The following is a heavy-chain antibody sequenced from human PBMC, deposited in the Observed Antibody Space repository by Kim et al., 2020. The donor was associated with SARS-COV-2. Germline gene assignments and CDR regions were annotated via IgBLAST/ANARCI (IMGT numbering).Heavy chain of an antibody. CDR3: ARDLGDDFGDHGLDY. CDR2: IKGDGSSR. D-gene: IGHD4-17*01. V-gene: IGHV3-74*01. Sequence: GGSLRLSCAASGFPFSDYWMHWVRQAPGKGLVWVSRIKGDGSSRDYADSVKGRFTISRDNTKNTLYLQMNSLRAEDTAVYYCARDLGDDFGDHGLDYWGQGTLVTVSS. J-gene: IGHJ4*02. CDR1: GFPFSDYW.